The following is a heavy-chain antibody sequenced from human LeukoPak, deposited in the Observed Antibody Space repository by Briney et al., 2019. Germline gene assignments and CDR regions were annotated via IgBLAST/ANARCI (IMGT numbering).Heavy chain of an antibody. J-gene: IGHJ4*02. D-gene: IGHD6-13*01. V-gene: IGHV1-8*01. CDR1: GYTFTSYV. CDR3: ARGGYYYDN. CDR2: MNPNSNNT. Sequence: ASVKVSCKASGYTFTSYVITWVRQATGQGLEWMGWMNPNSNNTGYAQKFQGRITMTWNTSISTAYMELSSLRSEDTAVYYCARGGYYYDNWGQGTLVTVSS.